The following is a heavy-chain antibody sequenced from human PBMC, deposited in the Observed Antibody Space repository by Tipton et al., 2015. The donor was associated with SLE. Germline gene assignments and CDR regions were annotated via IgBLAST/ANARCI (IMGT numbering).Heavy chain of an antibody. CDR2: INWNGGST. CDR3: ARDRQWLVRFDY. J-gene: IGHJ4*02. D-gene: IGHD6-19*01. Sequence: GSLRLSCAASGFTFSSYAMSWVRQAPGKGLEWVSGINWNGGSTGYADSVKGRFTISRDNAKNSLYLQMNSLRAEDTALYYCARDRQWLVRFDYWGQGTLVTVSS. CDR1: GFTFSSYA. V-gene: IGHV3-20*04.